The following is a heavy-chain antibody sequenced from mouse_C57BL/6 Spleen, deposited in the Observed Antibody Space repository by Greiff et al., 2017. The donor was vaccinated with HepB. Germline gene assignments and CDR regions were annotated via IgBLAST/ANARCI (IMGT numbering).Heavy chain of an antibody. J-gene: IGHJ3*01. V-gene: IGHV10-3*01. CDR2: IRSKSSNYAT. CDR1: GFTFNTYA. D-gene: IGHD2-5*01. CDR3: VIDKDYSNPFAY. Sequence: EVQLVESGGGLVQPKGSLKLSCAASGFTFNTYAMHWVRQAPGKGLEWVARIRSKSSNYATYYADSVKDRFTISRDDSQSILYLQMNNLKTEDTAMYYCVIDKDYSNPFAYWGQGTLVTVSA.